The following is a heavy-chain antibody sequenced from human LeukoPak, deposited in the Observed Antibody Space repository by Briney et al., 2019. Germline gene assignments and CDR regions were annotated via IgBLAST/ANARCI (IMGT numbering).Heavy chain of an antibody. D-gene: IGHD2-2*01. V-gene: IGHV4-31*03. Sequence: SETLSLICTVSGGSISSGGYYWSWIRQHPGKGLEWIGYIYYSGSTYYNPSLKSRVTISVDTSKNQFSLKLSSVTAADTAVYYCARDRYCSSTSCKSRTNWFYPWGQGTLVTVSS. CDR3: ARDRYCSSTSCKSRTNWFYP. CDR2: IYYSGST. CDR1: GGSISSGGYY. J-gene: IGHJ5*02.